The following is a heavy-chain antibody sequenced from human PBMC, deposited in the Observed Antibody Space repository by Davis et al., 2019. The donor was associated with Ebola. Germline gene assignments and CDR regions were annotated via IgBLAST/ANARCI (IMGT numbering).Heavy chain of an antibody. V-gene: IGHV4-59*01. CDR3: ARIRVTRIFDH. CDR1: GGSMSSYY. Sequence: PSETLSLTCTVSGGSMSSYYWGWIRQPPGKGLEWIGSMYYSGSSNYNPSLKSRVTISVDTSKNHFSLKLSSVTAADMAVYYCARIRVTRIFDHWGQGTLVTVSS. D-gene: IGHD5-18*01. CDR2: MYYSGSS. J-gene: IGHJ4*02.